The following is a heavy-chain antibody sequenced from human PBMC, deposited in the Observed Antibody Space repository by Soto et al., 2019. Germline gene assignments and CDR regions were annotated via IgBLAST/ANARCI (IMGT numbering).Heavy chain of an antibody. Sequence: EVQLLESGGGLVQPGGSLRLSCAASGFTFSSYAMSWFRQAPGKGLEWVSTMRGSGGYTYYADSVEGRFALSRDNSKNTLYLQMADLRAEDTAVYYCATFRFCTSTSCYGREGGFWGQGTLVTVSS. CDR2: MRGSGGYT. CDR1: GFTFSSYA. J-gene: IGHJ4*02. D-gene: IGHD2-2*01. CDR3: ATFRFCTSTSCYGREGGF. V-gene: IGHV3-23*01.